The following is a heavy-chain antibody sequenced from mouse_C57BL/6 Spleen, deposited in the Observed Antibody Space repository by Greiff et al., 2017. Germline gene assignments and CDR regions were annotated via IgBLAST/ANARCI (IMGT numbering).Heavy chain of an antibody. D-gene: IGHD1-1*01. CDR3: ARVYYGSSSFDY. J-gene: IGHJ2*01. CDR1: GFNIKNTY. Sequence: VQLQQSVAELVRPGASVKLSCTASGFNIKNTYMHWVKQRPEQGLEWIGRIDPANGNTKYAPNFQVKDTITADTAANTAYLQLSSLTSEDTAIYYCARVYYGSSSFDYWGQGTTLTVSS. V-gene: IGHV14-3*01. CDR2: IDPANGNT.